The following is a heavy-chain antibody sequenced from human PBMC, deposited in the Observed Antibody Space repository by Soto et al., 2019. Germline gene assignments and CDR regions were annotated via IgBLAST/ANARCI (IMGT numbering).Heavy chain of an antibody. Sequence: ASVKVSCKASGYTFTSYAMHWVRQAPGQRLEWMGWINAGNGNTKYSQKFQGRVTITRDTSASTAYMELSSLRSEDTAVYYCARDSTPYSSSWQNVPYYYYGMDVWGQGTTVTVSS. V-gene: IGHV1-3*01. D-gene: IGHD6-13*01. CDR1: GYTFTSYA. CDR2: INAGNGNT. J-gene: IGHJ6*02. CDR3: ARDSTPYSSSWQNVPYYYYGMDV.